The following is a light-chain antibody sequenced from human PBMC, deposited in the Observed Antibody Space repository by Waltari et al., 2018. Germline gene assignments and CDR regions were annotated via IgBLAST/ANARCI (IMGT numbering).Light chain of an antibody. J-gene: IGLJ2*01. Sequence: SYELTQPLSVSVALGQTARITCGGNNIGHKNVHWYQQKPGQAPVLVIYTDDNRPSGIPERFSGSNSGNTATLTISGVQAGDEADYHCQVWDSITAVFGGGTKLTFL. CDR1: NIGHKN. V-gene: IGLV3-9*01. CDR3: QVWDSITAV. CDR2: TDD.